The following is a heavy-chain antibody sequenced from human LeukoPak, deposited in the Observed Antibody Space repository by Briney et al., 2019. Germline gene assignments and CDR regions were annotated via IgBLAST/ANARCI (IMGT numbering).Heavy chain of an antibody. CDR1: GFTFSTYW. V-gene: IGHV3-7*01. J-gene: IGHJ4*02. CDR2: IKQDGSHK. Sequence: GGSLRLSCAASGFTFSTYWMYWVRQAPGKGLEWVANIKQDGSHKYYVDSVKGRFTIPRDNAKNSLYLQMNSLRVEDTAVYYCVREEGYWGQGTLVTVSS. CDR3: VREEGY.